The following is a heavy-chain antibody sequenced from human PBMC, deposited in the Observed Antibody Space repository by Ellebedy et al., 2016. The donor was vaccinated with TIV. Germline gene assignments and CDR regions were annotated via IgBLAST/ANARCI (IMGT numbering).Heavy chain of an antibody. CDR1: GFRFTNYA. V-gene: IGHV3-30*14. CDR3: ASRYSHYDSSTDGSDAVDI. D-gene: IGHD3-22*01. CDR2: ISYDGANK. J-gene: IGHJ3*02. Sequence: GESLKISXAASGFRFTNYAMHWVRQAPGKGLEWLAFISYDGANKYYADSVRGRFTISRDISNNMVYLHINNLRAEDTAVYYCASRYSHYDSSTDGSDAVDIWGQGTMVTVSS.